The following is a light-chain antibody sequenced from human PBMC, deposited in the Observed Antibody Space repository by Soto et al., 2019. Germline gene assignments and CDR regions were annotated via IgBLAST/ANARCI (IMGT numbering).Light chain of an antibody. CDR1: QNINTW. J-gene: IGKJ5*01. V-gene: IGKV1-5*01. CDR3: QQYNSYSQVT. Sequence: IQMTPSTSTLSASVGDSVTISFRDSQNINTWLAWYHQKPGMAPKLLISDAYTLESGVPSRFSGSGSGPEFTLTISSLQPDDFATYYCQQYNSYSQVTFGQGTRLEIK. CDR2: DAY.